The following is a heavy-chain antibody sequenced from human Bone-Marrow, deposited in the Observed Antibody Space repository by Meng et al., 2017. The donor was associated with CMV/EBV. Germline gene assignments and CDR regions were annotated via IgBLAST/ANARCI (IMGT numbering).Heavy chain of an antibody. CDR2: IYHSGSA. Sequence: TCAVSGGSISSSTWWSWVRQPPGKGLEWIGEIYHSGSANYNPSLKSRVTISVDKSKNQFSLKLSSVTAADTAVYYCARAYDFWSALDYWGQGTLVTVSS. J-gene: IGHJ4*02. V-gene: IGHV4-4*02. CDR1: GGSISSSTW. CDR3: ARAYDFWSALDY. D-gene: IGHD3-3*01.